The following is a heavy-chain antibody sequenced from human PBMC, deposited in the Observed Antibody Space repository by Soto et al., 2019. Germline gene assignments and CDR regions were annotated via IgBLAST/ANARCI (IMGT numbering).Heavy chain of an antibody. J-gene: IGHJ6*02. Sequence: QVQLQESGPGLVKPSETLSLTCTVSGGSVSSESHYWSWIRQTPGKALEWIGYIYYTGSTNYTPSLKGRVTMSVDTSRDQVSLRLRSVTRADTAVYYWARDQYDFRSGSYYYAMEVWGQGTKVTVSS. V-gene: IGHV4-61*01. CDR2: IYYTGST. D-gene: IGHD3-3*01. CDR1: GGSVSSESHY. CDR3: ARDQYDFRSGSYYYAMEV.